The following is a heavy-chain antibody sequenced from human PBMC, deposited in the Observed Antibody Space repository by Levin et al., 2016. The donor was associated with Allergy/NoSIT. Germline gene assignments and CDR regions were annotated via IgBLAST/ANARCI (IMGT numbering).Heavy chain of an antibody. CDR3: ARVLVGASSFYFDY. CDR2: GSGQ. V-gene: IGHV3-30*02. J-gene: IGHJ4*02. CDR1: GFNLNAHG. D-gene: IGHD1-26*01. Sequence: GESLKISCTLSGFNLNAHGINWVRQAPGKGLEWVAEGSGQFYAESVKGRFTISRDYARNTLYLQMNSLRTEDTAVYYCARVLVGASSFYFDYWGQGTLVTVSS.